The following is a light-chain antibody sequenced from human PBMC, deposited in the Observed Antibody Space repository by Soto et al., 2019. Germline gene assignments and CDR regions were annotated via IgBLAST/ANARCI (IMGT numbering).Light chain of an antibody. CDR3: GSWDSSLSAYV. V-gene: IGLV1-51*01. Sequence: QSALTQPPSVSAAPGQRVTISCSGSSSNIGGNSVSWYQQLPGTAPKLLIYDDGKRPSGIPDRFSGSKSGTSATLGITGFQTGDEADYYCGSWDSSLSAYVFGTGTKVTV. J-gene: IGLJ1*01. CDR1: SSNIGGNS. CDR2: DDG.